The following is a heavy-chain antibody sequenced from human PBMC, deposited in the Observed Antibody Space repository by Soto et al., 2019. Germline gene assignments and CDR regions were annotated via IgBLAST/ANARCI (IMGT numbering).Heavy chain of an antibody. V-gene: IGHV1-69*01. CDR3: ARSQGSSTSLEIYYYYYYGMDV. CDR2: IIPISGTA. D-gene: IGHD2-2*01. J-gene: IGHJ6*02. CDR1: GGTFSSYA. Sequence: QVQLVQSGAEVKKPGSSVKVSCKASGGTFSSYAISWVRQAPGQGLGWMGGIIPISGTANYAQKFQGRVTITADESTSTAYMELSSLRSEDTAVYYCARSQGSSTSLEIYYYYYYGMDVWGQGTTVTVSS.